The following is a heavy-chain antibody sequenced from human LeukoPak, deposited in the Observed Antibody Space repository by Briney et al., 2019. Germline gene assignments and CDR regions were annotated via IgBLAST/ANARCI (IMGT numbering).Heavy chain of an antibody. CDR1: GFTFSSYG. V-gene: IGHV3-30*18. Sequence: PGGSLRLSCAASGFTFSSYGMHWVRQAPGKGLEWGAVISYDGSNKHYADSVKGRFTISRDNSKNTLYLQMNSLRAEDTAVYYCAKEAYYYDSSGYIDFDYWGQGTLVTVSS. CDR2: ISYDGSNK. CDR3: AKEAYYYDSSGYIDFDY. D-gene: IGHD3-22*01. J-gene: IGHJ4*02.